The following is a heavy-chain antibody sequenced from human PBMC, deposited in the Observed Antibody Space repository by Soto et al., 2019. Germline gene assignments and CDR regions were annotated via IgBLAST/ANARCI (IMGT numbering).Heavy chain of an antibody. D-gene: IGHD1-26*01. CDR1: GFTFSNYA. V-gene: IGHV3-23*01. CDR2: ISGSGGKT. J-gene: IGHJ4*02. Sequence: EVQLLESGGGLVQPGGSLRLSCAASGFTFSNYAMSWVRQAPGKGLEWVSGISGSGGKTYYADSVKGRFTISRDNSKNTLYLQMNSLRAEDTAIFFCAKDNRDRTYSPYYFDYWGQGTLVTVSS. CDR3: AKDNRDRTYSPYYFDY.